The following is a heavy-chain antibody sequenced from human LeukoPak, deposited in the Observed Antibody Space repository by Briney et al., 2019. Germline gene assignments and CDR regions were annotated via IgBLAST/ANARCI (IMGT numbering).Heavy chain of an antibody. J-gene: IGHJ4*02. V-gene: IGHV3-21*01. Sequence: GGPLRLSCAASGFTFSSYSMNWVRQAPGKGLEWVSSISSSSSYIYYADSVKGRFTISRDNAKNSLYLQMNSLRAEDTAVYYCARDSAYCSGGSCYIFSGYYFDYWGQGTLVTVSS. D-gene: IGHD2-15*01. CDR2: ISSSSSYI. CDR3: ARDSAYCSGGSCYIFSGYYFDY. CDR1: GFTFSSYS.